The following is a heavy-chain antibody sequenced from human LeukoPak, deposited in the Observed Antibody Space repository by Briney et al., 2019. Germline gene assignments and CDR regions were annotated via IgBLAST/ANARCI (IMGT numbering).Heavy chain of an antibody. Sequence: PGGSLRLSCLASGFTFSSYAMHWVRQAPGKGLEYVSAISSNGGSTYYADSVKGRFTISRDNSKNTLYLQMSSLRAEDTAVYYCVKDRRQWLVLNDAFDIWGQGTMVTVSS. J-gene: IGHJ3*02. D-gene: IGHD6-19*01. CDR2: ISSNGGST. CDR1: GFTFSSYA. CDR3: VKDRRQWLVLNDAFDI. V-gene: IGHV3-64D*06.